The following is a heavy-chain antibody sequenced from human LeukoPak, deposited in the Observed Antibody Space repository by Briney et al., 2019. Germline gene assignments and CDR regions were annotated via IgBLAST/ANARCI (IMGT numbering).Heavy chain of an antibody. CDR3: ARLQWLHTKGGAQPDY. V-gene: IGHV1-2*02. D-gene: IGHD6-19*01. CDR2: INLNSGDR. Sequence: GASVKVSCKASGYTFTGYYMHWVRQAPGQGLEWMGWINLNSGDRNYAQKFQGRVTMTRDTSISTAYMELSRLRSDDTAVYYCARLQWLHTKGGAQPDYWGQGTLVTVSS. J-gene: IGHJ4*02. CDR1: GYTFTGYY.